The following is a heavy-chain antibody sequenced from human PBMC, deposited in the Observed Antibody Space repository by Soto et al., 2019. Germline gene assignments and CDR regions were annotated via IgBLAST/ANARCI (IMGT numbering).Heavy chain of an antibody. D-gene: IGHD2-2*01. V-gene: IGHV3-15*01. CDR2: IKSKTDGGTT. J-gene: IGHJ4*02. Sequence: GGSLRLSCAASGFTVSNAWMSWVRQAPGKGLEWVGRIKSKTDGGTTDYAAPVKGRFTISRDDSKNTLYLQMNSLKTEDTAVYYCTTGSYCSSTSCYDYWGQGTLVTVSS. CDR3: TTGSYCSSTSCYDY. CDR1: GFTVSNAW.